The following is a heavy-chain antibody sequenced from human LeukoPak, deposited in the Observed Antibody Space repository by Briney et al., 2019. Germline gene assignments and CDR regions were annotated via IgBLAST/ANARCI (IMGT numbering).Heavy chain of an antibody. CDR2: IYDSGST. CDR1: GGSISSGEYY. CDR3: SREASSSGLDY. Sequence: PSETLSLTCTVSGGSISSGEYYWSWIRQPPGKGLERFGYIYDSGSTSYNPSLKSRVTISIDTSKNQFTLKACAVTAADTATYYCSREASSSGLDYWGQETLLTVCS. J-gene: IGHJ4*02. D-gene: IGHD6-6*01. V-gene: IGHV4-30-4*08.